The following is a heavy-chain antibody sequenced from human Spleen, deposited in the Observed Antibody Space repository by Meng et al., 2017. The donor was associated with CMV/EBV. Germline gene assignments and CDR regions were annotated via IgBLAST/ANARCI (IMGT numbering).Heavy chain of an antibody. V-gene: IGHV1-69*02. CDR3: ARYPGVELGDPGPFDY. Sequence: SVKVSCKASGDTFRTYTLSWVRQAPGQGLEWMGMIIPALGITNYAPKFQGRVTFTADKSSSTAYMELSSLRSEDTAVYYCARYPGVELGDPGPFDYWGQGTLVTVSS. J-gene: IGHJ4*02. CDR1: GDTFRTYT. D-gene: IGHD2-21*01. CDR2: IIPALGIT.